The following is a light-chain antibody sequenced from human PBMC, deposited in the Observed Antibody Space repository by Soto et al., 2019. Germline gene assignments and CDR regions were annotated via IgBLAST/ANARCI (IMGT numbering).Light chain of an antibody. J-gene: IGKJ5*01. V-gene: IGKV1-39*01. CDR2: XAS. Sequence: DIHMTQSPSSLSASVGDRVTIAXRASQSISIYLNWYQQKPGKATKXXIYXASSLQSGVPSRFSGSGCGTDFTITISSLRPEDLATYYCQQSYSTPTFGQGTRLEIK. CDR1: QSISIY. CDR3: QQSYSTPT.